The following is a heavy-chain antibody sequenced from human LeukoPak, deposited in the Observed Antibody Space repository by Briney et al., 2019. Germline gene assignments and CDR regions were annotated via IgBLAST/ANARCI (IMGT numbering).Heavy chain of an antibody. CDR1: GFTFSSYW. Sequence: GGSLRLSCAASGFTFSSYWMHWVRQAPGKGLVWVSRINSDGSSTSYADSVKGRFTISRDNAKNSLYLQMSSLRAEDTALYYCARVGQWLTPEYYYYMDVWGKGTTVTVSS. D-gene: IGHD6-19*01. V-gene: IGHV3-74*01. CDR2: INSDGSST. CDR3: ARVGQWLTPEYYYYMDV. J-gene: IGHJ6*03.